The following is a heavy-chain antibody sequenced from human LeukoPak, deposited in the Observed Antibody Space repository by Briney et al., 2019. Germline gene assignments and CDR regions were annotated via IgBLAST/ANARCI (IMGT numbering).Heavy chain of an antibody. J-gene: IGHJ4*02. Sequence: GGSLGLSCAASGFTFSSYWMHWVRQAPGKGLVWVSRINSDGSSTSYADSVKGRFTISRDNAKNSLYLQMNSLRAEDTAVYYCARLIVVVPAALSDYWGQGTLVTVSS. CDR1: GFTFSSYW. D-gene: IGHD2-2*01. CDR3: ARLIVVVPAALSDY. CDR2: INSDGSST. V-gene: IGHV3-74*01.